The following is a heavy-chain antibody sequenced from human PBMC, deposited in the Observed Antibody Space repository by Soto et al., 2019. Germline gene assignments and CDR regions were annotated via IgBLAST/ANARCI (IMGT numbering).Heavy chain of an antibody. CDR1: GFSFTSYS. Sequence: QGQLVQSGAEVKKPGASVKVSCGTSGFSFTSYSFHWVRQAPAQGLQWMGWINAGRGKTKYLQQFQGRVTFTWDTSANTVYMELSRLTSEDTSVFYCARWIDNGYFDYWGQGTLVTVSA. J-gene: IGHJ4*02. D-gene: IGHD4-17*01. CDR2: INAGRGKT. V-gene: IGHV1-3*01. CDR3: ARWIDNGYFDY.